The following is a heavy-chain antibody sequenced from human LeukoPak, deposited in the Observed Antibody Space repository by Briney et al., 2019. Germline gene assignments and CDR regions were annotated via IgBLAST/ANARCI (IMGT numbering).Heavy chain of an antibody. CDR3: AKDRANYDFWSGPPGHYYYGMDV. CDR1: GFTFSSYA. D-gene: IGHD3-3*01. J-gene: IGHJ6*02. V-gene: IGHV3-23*01. CDR2: ISGSGGST. Sequence: PGGSLRLSCAASGFTFSSYAMSWVRQAPGKGLEWVSAISGSGGSTYYADSVKGRFTISRDNSKNTLYLQMNSLRAEDTAVYYCAKDRANYDFWSGPPGHYYYGMDVWGQGTTVTVSS.